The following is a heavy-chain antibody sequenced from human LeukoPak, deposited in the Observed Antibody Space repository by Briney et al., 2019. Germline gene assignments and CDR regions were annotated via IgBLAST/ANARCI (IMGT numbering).Heavy chain of an antibody. CDR1: GFIFSDYY. J-gene: IGHJ4*02. V-gene: IGHV3-11*01. D-gene: IGHD1-26*01. Sequence: GGSLRLSCAASGFIFSDYYMSWIRQAPGKGLEWVSYISSSGSIIYYADSVKGRFTISRDNAKNSLYLQMNSLRAEDTAVYYCARDRYSGSYPLDYWGQGTLVTVSS. CDR2: ISSSGSII. CDR3: ARDRYSGSYPLDY.